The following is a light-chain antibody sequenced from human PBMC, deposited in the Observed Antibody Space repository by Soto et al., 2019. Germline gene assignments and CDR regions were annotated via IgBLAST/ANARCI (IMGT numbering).Light chain of an antibody. J-gene: IGLJ3*02. CDR2: DVS. CDR3: CSYAGSYTLLV. CDR1: SSDVGGSNY. Sequence: QSALTQPRSVSGSPGQSVTISCTGTSSDVGGSNYVSWYQQYPGKAPKLIIYDVSKRPSGVPDRFSGSKSGNTASLTISGLQADDEADYYCCSYAGSYTLLVFGGGTKLTVL. V-gene: IGLV2-11*02.